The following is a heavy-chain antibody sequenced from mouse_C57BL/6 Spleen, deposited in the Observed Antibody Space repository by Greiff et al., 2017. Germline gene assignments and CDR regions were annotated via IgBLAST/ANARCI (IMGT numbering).Heavy chain of an antibody. CDR2: IYPGSGNT. CDR1: GYTFTDYY. Sequence: VQLKESGAELVRPGASVKLSCKASGYTFTDYYINWVKQRPGQGLEWIARIYPGSGNTYYNEKFKGKATLTAEKSSSTAYMQLSSLTSEDSAVYFCARAYGSRDWYFDVWGTGTTVTVSS. CDR3: ARAYGSRDWYFDV. J-gene: IGHJ1*03. D-gene: IGHD1-1*01. V-gene: IGHV1-76*01.